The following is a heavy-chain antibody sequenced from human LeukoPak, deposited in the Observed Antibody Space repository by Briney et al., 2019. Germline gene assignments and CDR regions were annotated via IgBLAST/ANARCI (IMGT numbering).Heavy chain of an antibody. CDR3: ARDPTPEYSSSSGDY. Sequence: GGSLRLSCAASGFTFSSHWMSWVRQAPGKGLEWVANIKQDGSEKYYMDSVKGRFTISRDNAKNSLYLQMNSLRAEDTAVYYCARDPTPEYSSSSGDYWGQGTLVTVSS. J-gene: IGHJ4*02. D-gene: IGHD6-6*01. CDR1: GFTFSSHW. V-gene: IGHV3-7*01. CDR2: IKQDGSEK.